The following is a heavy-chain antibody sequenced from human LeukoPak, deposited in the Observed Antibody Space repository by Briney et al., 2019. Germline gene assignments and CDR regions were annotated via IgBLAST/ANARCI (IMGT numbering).Heavy chain of an antibody. CDR3: ARDAIAAAGANDY. D-gene: IGHD6-13*01. J-gene: IGHJ4*02. CDR1: GYTFTSYY. Sequence: ASVKVSCKASGYTFTSYYMHWVRQAPGQGLEWMGIINPSGGSTSSAQKFQGRLTMTRDTSTSTVYMELSSLRSEDTAVYYCARDAIAAAGANDYWGQGTLATVSS. CDR2: INPSGGST. V-gene: IGHV1-46*01.